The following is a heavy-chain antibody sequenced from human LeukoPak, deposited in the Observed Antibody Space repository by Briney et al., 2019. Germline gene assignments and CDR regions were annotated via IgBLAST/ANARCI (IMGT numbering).Heavy chain of an antibody. CDR2: IYSGGST. V-gene: IGHV3-66*01. CDR1: GFTVSSNY. D-gene: IGHD4-17*01. Sequence: GGSVRLSCAASGFTVSSNYMSCVRQAPGKGLEWVSVIYSGGSTYYADSVKGRFTISRDNSKNTLYLQMNSLRAEDTAVYYCARSFWTTAGFGDYEVDCWGQGTLVTVSS. CDR3: ARSFWTTAGFGDYEVDC. J-gene: IGHJ4*02.